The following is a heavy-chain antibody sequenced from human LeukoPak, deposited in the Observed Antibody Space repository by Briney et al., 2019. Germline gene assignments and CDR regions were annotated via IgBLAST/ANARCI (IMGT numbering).Heavy chain of an antibody. D-gene: IGHD6-6*01. V-gene: IGHV3-7*01. J-gene: IGHJ6*03. Sequence: GGSLRLSCTASGFTTHYWLNWVRQSPGKGLEWVANIDRDGRVQHYVDSVEGRFTISRDSAKNSLALQMHSLRAEDTAVYYCARDLLRSYSSSSSSYYYYMDVWGKGTTVTVPS. CDR3: ARDLLRSYSSSSSSYYYYMDV. CDR1: GFTTHYW. CDR2: IDRDGRVQ.